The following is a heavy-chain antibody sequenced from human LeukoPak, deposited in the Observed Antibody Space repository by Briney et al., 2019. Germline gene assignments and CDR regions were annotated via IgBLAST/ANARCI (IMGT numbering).Heavy chain of an antibody. CDR1: GYTFTGYY. J-gene: IGHJ6*02. V-gene: IGHV1-2*02. CDR2: INPNSGGT. Sequence: ASVKVSCKASGYTFTGYYMHWVRQAPGQGLEWMGWINPNSGGTNYAQKFQGRVTMTRDTSISTAYMELSRLRSDDTAVYYCARDRNGYGSGSYYYGMDVWGQGTTVTVSS. D-gene: IGHD3-10*01. CDR3: ARDRNGYGSGSYYYGMDV.